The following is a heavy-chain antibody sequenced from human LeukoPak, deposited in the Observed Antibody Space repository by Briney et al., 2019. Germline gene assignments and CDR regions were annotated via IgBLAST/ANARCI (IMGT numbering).Heavy chain of an antibody. Sequence: SETLSLTCTVSGGSITSYFWSWIRQPAGKGLEWIGRIYTSGSTNYNPSLKSRVTMSVDTSKNQFSLKLSSVTAADTAMYYCARGVVEAPVVYWGQGTLVTVSS. CDR1: GGSITSYF. CDR2: IYTSGST. V-gene: IGHV4-4*07. CDR3: ARGVVEAPVVY. J-gene: IGHJ4*02. D-gene: IGHD1-26*01.